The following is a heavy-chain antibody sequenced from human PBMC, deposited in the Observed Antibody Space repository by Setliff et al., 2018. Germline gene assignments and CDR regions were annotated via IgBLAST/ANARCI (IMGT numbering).Heavy chain of an antibody. CDR1: GFTFSSYA. V-gene: IGHV3-30*04. J-gene: IGHJ4*02. CDR3: ARDHGVVPGYFDY. CDR2: ISYDGSNK. D-gene: IGHD2-15*01. Sequence: GGSLRLSCAASGFTFSSYAMHWVRQAPGKGLEWVAVISYDGSNKYYADSVKGRFTISRDNSKNTLYLQMNSLRAEDTGVYYCARDHGVVPGYFDYWGQGTLVTVSS.